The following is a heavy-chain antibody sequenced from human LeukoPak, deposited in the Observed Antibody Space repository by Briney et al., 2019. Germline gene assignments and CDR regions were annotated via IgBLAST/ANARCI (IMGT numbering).Heavy chain of an antibody. D-gene: IGHD6-19*01. V-gene: IGHV3-7*01. J-gene: IGHJ4*02. CDR3: ARDRGHSSGWSRGYFDY. CDR2: IKQDGSEK. Sequence: GGSLRLSCAASGFTFSSYWMSWVRQAPGKGLEWVANIKQDGSEKYYVDSVKGRFTISRDNAKNSLYLQMNSLRAEDTAVYYCARDRGHSSGWSRGYFDYWGQGTLVTVSS. CDR1: GFTFSSYW.